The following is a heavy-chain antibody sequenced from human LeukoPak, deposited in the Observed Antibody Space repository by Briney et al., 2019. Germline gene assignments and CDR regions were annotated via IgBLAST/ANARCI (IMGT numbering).Heavy chain of an antibody. CDR3: AMYGDYVENYYDY. CDR2: IIPIFGTA. Sequence: SVKVSCKASGGTFSSYAISWVRQAPGQGLEWMGGIIPIFGTANYAQKFQGRVTITADESTSTAYMELSSLRSEDTAVYYCAMYGDYVENYYDYWGQGTLVTVSS. D-gene: IGHD4-17*01. V-gene: IGHV1-69*13. CDR1: GGTFSSYA. J-gene: IGHJ4*02.